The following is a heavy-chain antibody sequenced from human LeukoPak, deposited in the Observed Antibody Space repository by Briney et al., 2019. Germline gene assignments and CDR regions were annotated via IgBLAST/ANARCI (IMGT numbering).Heavy chain of an antibody. CDR2: INHSGST. D-gene: IGHD5-18*01. CDR3: ARDGVGGDTAMVNKFDP. CDR1: GGSFSGYY. Sequence: SETLSLTCAVYGGSFSGYYWSWIRQPPGKGLEWIGEINHSGSTNYNPSLKSRVTISVDTSKNQFSLKLSSVTAADTAVYYCARDGVGGDTAMVNKFDPWGQGTLVTVSS. V-gene: IGHV4-34*01. J-gene: IGHJ5*02.